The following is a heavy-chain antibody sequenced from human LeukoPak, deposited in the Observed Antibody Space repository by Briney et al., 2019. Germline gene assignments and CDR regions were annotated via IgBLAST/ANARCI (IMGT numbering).Heavy chain of an antibody. CDR3: ASTSDCRTTSCPNAFDY. V-gene: IGHV1-69*04. CDR2: IIPILGIA. CDR1: GGTFSSYA. D-gene: IGHD2-2*01. J-gene: IGHJ4*02. Sequence: SVKVSCKASGGTFSSYAISWVRQAPGHGLEWMGRIIPILGIANYAQKFQGRVTITADKSTYTAYMELSSLRSEDTAVYYCASTSDCRTTSCPNAFDYWGQGTLVTVSS.